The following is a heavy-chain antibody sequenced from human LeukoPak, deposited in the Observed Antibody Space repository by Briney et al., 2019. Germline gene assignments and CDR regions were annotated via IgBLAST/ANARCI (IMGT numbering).Heavy chain of an antibody. Sequence: SETLSLTCAVYGGSFSGYYWSWIRQPPGKGLEWIGEINRSGSTNYNPSLKSRVTISVDTSKNQFSLKLSSVTAADTAVYYCARGLRYYYDSSGYQYYYYYYMDVWGKGTTVTISS. CDR1: GGSFSGYY. J-gene: IGHJ6*03. CDR3: ARGLRYYYDSSGYQYYYYYYMDV. V-gene: IGHV4-34*01. D-gene: IGHD3-22*01. CDR2: INRSGST.